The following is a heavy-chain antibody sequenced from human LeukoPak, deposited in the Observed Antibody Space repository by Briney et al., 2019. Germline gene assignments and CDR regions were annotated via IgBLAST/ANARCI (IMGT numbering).Heavy chain of an antibody. D-gene: IGHD1-26*01. J-gene: IGHJ6*03. Sequence: GGSLRLSYAASGFTFSSYGIHWARQAPGKGLEWVAFIRYDGSNKYYADSVKGRFTISRDNSKNTLYLQMNSLRAEDTAVYYCAKGRGWEASYYYYYMDVWGKGTTVTISS. CDR2: IRYDGSNK. V-gene: IGHV3-30*02. CDR3: AKGRGWEASYYYYYMDV. CDR1: GFTFSSYG.